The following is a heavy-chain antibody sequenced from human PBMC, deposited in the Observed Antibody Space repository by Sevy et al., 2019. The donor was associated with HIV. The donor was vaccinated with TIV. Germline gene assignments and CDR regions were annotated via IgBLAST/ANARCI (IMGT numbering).Heavy chain of an antibody. J-gene: IGHJ5*02. CDR2: INHSGST. D-gene: IGHD3-10*01. Sequence: SETLSLTCAVYGGSFSGYYWSWIRQPPGKGLERIGEINHSGSTNYNPSLKSRVTISVDTSKNQFSLKLSSVTAADTAVYYCARYYYATNWFDPWCQGTLVTVSS. CDR3: ARYYYATNWFDP. V-gene: IGHV4-34*01. CDR1: GGSFSGYY.